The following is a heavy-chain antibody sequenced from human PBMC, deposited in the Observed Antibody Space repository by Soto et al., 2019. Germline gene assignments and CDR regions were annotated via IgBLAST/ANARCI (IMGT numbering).Heavy chain of an antibody. CDR3: ARGIEQWRGWFDP. D-gene: IGHD6-19*01. V-gene: IGHV4-34*01. J-gene: IGHJ5*02. Sequence: QVQLQQWGAGLLKPSETLSLTCAVYGGSFSGYYWSWIRQPPGKGLEWIGEINHSGSTNYNPSLKSRVTISVDTSKTQFSLQLSSVTAADTAVYYCARGIEQWRGWFDPWGQGTLVTVSS. CDR1: GGSFSGYY. CDR2: INHSGST.